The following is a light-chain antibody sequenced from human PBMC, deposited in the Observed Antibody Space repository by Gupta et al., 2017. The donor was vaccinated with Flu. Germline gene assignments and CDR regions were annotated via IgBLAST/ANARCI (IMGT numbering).Light chain of an antibody. Sequence: DIQMTQSPSSLSESVGDRVTITCRASQSISSYLNWYQQKPGKAPKLLIYAASSLQSGVPSRFSGSGSGTDFTLTISSLQPEDVATYYCQQSYSTPSFGQGTKVEIK. CDR2: AAS. CDR3: QQSYSTPS. J-gene: IGKJ1*01. CDR1: QSISSY. V-gene: IGKV1-39*01.